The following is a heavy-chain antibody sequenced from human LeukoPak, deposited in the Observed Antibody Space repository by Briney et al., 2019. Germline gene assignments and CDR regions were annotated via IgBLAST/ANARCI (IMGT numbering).Heavy chain of an antibody. D-gene: IGHD7-27*01. V-gene: IGHV3-23*01. CDR2: IGNTET. J-gene: IGHJ4*02. CDR3: AKDGQAFNSNWDYFDS. CDR1: GFTFSTFA. Sequence: GESLRLSCVASGFTFSTFAMSWVRQAPGKRLEWVSSIGNTETYYADSVKGRFTISRDNSKNTIYLHMNYLRAEDTARYYCAKDGQAFNSNWDYFDSWGQGTLVTVSS.